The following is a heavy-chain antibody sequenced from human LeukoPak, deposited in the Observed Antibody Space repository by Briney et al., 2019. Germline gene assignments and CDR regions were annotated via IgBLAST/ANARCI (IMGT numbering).Heavy chain of an antibody. CDR3: ARGGSIAARQSAFDI. Sequence: GASVKVSCKASGYTFTGYYMHWVRQAPGQGLEWMGWINPNSGGTNYAQKFQGRVTMTTDTSTSTAYMELRSLRSDDTAVYYCARGGSIAARQSAFDIWGQGTMVTVSS. J-gene: IGHJ3*02. V-gene: IGHV1-2*02. CDR2: INPNSGGT. CDR1: GYTFTGYY. D-gene: IGHD6-6*01.